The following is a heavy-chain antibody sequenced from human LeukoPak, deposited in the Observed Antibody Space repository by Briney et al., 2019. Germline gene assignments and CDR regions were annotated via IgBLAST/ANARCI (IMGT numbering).Heavy chain of an antibody. D-gene: IGHD2-8*02. Sequence: GGSLRFSGAASGFTFSSYSMNWVRKAPGKGLEWVSSISIISSSISYAASVKGRFTISRDNAKNSLYLQMTSLRAEDTAVYYCARPLAVSRYDAFDIWGQGTMVTVSS. V-gene: IGHV3-21*01. CDR3: ARPLAVSRYDAFDI. CDR2: ISIISSSI. CDR1: GFTFSSYS. J-gene: IGHJ3*02.